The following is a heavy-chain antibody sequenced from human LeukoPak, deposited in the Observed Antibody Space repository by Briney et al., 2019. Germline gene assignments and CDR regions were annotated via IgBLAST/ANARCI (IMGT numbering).Heavy chain of an antibody. CDR1: GFTLSSYG. J-gene: IGHJ6*03. V-gene: IGHV3-33*06. CDR2: IWYDGSNK. CDR3: AKSAQYYYYYYMDV. Sequence: PGGSLRLSCAASGFTLSSYGMHWVRHAPGKGLEWVAVIWYDGSNKYYADSVKGRFTISRDNSKNTLYLQTNSLRAEDTAVYYCAKSAQYYYYYYMDVWGKGTTVTVSS.